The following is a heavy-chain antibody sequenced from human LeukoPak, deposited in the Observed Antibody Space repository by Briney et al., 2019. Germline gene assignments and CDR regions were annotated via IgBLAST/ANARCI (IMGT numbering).Heavy chain of an antibody. CDR2: INPSGGST. CDR1: GYTFTTDY. Sequence: VASVKVSCKASGYTFTTDYIHWVRQAPGQGLEWMGIINPSGGSTTYAQKFQGRVIMTGDTSTSTVYMELRSLRSEDTAVYYCASGLVVPAHAFDIWGQGTMVTVSS. D-gene: IGHD2-2*01. J-gene: IGHJ3*02. V-gene: IGHV1-46*01. CDR3: ASGLVVPAHAFDI.